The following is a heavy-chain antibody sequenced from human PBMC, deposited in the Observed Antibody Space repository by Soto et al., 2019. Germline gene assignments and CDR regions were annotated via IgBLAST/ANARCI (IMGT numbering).Heavy chain of an antibody. Sequence: QVQLVESGGGVVQPGRSLRLSCAASGFTFSSYGMHWVRQAPGKELEWVAVISYDGSNKYFADSVKGRFTISRDNSKNTLYLQMNSLRAEDTAVYYCAKDRGYGLTYWGQGTLVTVSS. CDR3: AKDRGYGLTY. V-gene: IGHV3-30*18. CDR2: ISYDGSNK. CDR1: GFTFSSYG. J-gene: IGHJ4*02. D-gene: IGHD5-18*01.